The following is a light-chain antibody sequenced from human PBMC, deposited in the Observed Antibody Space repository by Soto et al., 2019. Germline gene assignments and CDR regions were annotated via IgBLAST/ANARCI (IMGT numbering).Light chain of an antibody. J-gene: IGLJ2*01. Sequence: QSALTQPASVSGSPGQSIAISCTGTSSDVGSYNFVSWYQQHPGKAPKLIIYEVNKWPSGVSDRFSGSKSGNTASLTISGLQAEDEADYYCCSYVGTDIVLFGGGTQLPVL. CDR2: EVN. CDR3: CSYVGTDIVL. V-gene: IGLV2-23*02. CDR1: SSDVGSYNF.